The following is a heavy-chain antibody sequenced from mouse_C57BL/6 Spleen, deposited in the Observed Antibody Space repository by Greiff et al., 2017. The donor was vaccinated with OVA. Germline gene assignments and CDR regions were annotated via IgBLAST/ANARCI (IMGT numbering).Heavy chain of an antibody. D-gene: IGHD1-1*01. J-gene: IGHJ2*01. CDR2: IYPGDGDT. V-gene: IGHV1-82*01. Sequence: QVQLQQSGPELVKPGASVKISCKASGYAFSSSWMNWVKQRPGKGLEWIGRIYPGDGDTNYNGKFKGKATLTADKSSRTAYMHLSSLSSEYSSFYFFARDGFYISFLDYWGQGTTLTVSS. CDR1: GYAFSSSW. CDR3: ARDGFYISFLDY.